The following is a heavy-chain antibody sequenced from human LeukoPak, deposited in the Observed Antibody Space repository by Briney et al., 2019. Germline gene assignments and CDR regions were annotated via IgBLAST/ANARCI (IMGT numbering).Heavy chain of an antibody. V-gene: IGHV4-4*07. CDR1: RGGISSYY. D-gene: IGHD3-22*01. CDR3: ARDTYYYDSSGLTTIDY. Sequence: ILALTVTDSRGGISSYYWRWIRHPAGKGLEWIGRIQTSGITNYNPSLKSRVTMSVDMSKNQFSLKLSSVTAADTAVYYCARDTYYYDSSGLTTIDYWGQGTLVTVSS. J-gene: IGHJ4*02. CDR2: IQTSGIT.